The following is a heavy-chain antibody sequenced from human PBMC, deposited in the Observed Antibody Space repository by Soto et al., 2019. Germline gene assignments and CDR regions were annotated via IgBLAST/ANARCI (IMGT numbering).Heavy chain of an antibody. J-gene: IGHJ4*02. Sequence: KTSETLSLTCAVSGGSISSGGYSWSWIRQPPGKGLEWTGYIYHSGSTYYNPSLKSRVTISVDRSKNQFSLKLSSVTAADTAVYYCARAYSSSSVDYWGQGTLVTVSS. CDR2: IYHSGST. CDR3: ARAYSSSSVDY. V-gene: IGHV4-30-2*01. CDR1: GGSISSGGYS. D-gene: IGHD6-6*01.